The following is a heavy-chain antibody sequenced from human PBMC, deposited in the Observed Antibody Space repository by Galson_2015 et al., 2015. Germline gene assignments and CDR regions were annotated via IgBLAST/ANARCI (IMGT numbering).Heavy chain of an antibody. CDR2: ISGSGGST. Sequence: SLRPSCAASGFTFSMYAMTWVRQAPGKGLEWVSGISGSGGSTYYADSVKGRFTISRDNSKNTLYLQMNSLRGDDTAVYYCAKVVDISVVPELDSWGQGTLVTVSS. J-gene: IGHJ4*02. CDR3: AKVVDISVVPELDS. V-gene: IGHV3-23*01. D-gene: IGHD2-2*03. CDR1: GFTFSMYA.